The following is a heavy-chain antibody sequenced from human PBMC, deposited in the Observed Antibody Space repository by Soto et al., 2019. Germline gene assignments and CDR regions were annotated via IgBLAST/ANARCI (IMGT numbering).Heavy chain of an antibody. CDR1: GFTFSSYW. J-gene: IGHJ4*02. CDR3: ARPRYDGSGTPFDH. Sequence: EVQLVESGGGLVQPGGSLRLSCAASGFTFSSYWMHWVRQAPGKGLVWVSRLIGDGSTTSYSDSVKDRFIISRDNAKNMLYLQMNSLRAEDTAVYYCARPRYDGSGTPFDHWGQGTLVTVSS. D-gene: IGHD3-22*01. CDR2: LIGDGSTT. V-gene: IGHV3-74*01.